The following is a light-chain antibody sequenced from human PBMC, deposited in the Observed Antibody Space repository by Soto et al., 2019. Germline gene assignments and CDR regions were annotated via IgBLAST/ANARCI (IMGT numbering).Light chain of an antibody. V-gene: IGKV4-1*01. CDR2: WAS. J-gene: IGKJ1*01. CDR1: QSVLYSSNSKNY. Sequence: DIVMTQSPESLAVSLGERATIKCNSSQSVLYSSNSKNYLAWHQQKPGQPPKMLIYWASTRKSGVPDRFSGSGSGTDFTLTNSSLQAEDVAVYYCQQHYTTPWTFGQGTRVELK. CDR3: QQHYTTPWT.